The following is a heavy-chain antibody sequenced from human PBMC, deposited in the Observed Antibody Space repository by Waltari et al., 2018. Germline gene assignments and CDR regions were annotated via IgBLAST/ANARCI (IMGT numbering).Heavy chain of an antibody. V-gene: IGHV4-59*11. J-gene: IGHJ5*02. CDR3: ARASYGSGSSWFDP. Sequence: QVQLQESGPGLVKPSETLSLICSVSGGSISTHFWGWIRQPPGRTLEWIANIYSSGSTNHNPSLPSRVTISLDMSKNQFSLKLRSVSAADTAVYYCARASYGSGSSWFDPWGQGNLVTVSS. CDR2: IYSSGST. D-gene: IGHD3-10*01. CDR1: GGSISTHF.